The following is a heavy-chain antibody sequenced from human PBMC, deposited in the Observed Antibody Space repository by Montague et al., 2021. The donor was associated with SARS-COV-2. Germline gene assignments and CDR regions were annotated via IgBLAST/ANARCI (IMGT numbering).Heavy chain of an antibody. CDR1: GFSLSTSGMC. D-gene: IGHD6-13*01. CDR2: IDWXXXK. V-gene: IGHV2-70*01. J-gene: IGHJ4*02. CDR3: ARIDSSSWPNFDY. Sequence: PALVKPTQTLTLTCTFSGFSLSTSGMCVSWIRQPPGKALEWLALIDWXXXKYYSTSLKTRLTISKDTSKNQVVLTMTNMDPVDIATYYCARIDSSSWPNFDYWGQGTLVTVSS.